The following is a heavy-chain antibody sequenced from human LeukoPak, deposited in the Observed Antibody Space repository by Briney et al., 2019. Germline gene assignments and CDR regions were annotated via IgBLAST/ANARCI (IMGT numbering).Heavy chain of an antibody. CDR3: ARTIVDTAIQVDAFDI. V-gene: IGHV3-53*01. Sequence: GGSLRLSCAASGFTVTSNYMSWVRQAPGKGLEWVSVIYIGGSTYYADSLEGRFTISRDNSKTTLYLQINRLRAEDTAVYYCARTIVDTAIQVDAFDIWGQGTMVTVSS. J-gene: IGHJ3*02. CDR1: GFTVTSNY. D-gene: IGHD5-18*01. CDR2: IYIGGST.